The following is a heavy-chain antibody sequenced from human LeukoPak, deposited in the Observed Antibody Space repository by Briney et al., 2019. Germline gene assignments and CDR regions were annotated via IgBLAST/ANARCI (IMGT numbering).Heavy chain of an antibody. CDR2: INPNSGGT. CDR1: GYTFTGYY. CDR3: ARVAARYCSSTSCYGPFDY. D-gene: IGHD2-2*01. V-gene: IGHV1-2*04. Sequence: ASVKVSCKASGYTFTGYYMHWVRQAPGQGLEWMGWINPNSGGTNYAQKFQGWVTMTRDASISTAYMELSRLGSDDTAVYYCARVAARYCSSTSCYGPFDYWGQGTLVTVSS. J-gene: IGHJ4*02.